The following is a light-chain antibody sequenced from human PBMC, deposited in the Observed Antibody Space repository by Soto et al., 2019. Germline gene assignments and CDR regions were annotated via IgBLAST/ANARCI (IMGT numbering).Light chain of an antibody. V-gene: IGKV3-20*01. CDR2: GAS. CDR1: QSVSSSY. J-gene: IGKJ4*01. Sequence: EIVLTQSPGTLSLSPGERATLSCRASQSVSSSYLAWYQQKPGQAPRLLIYGASSRATGIPDRFSGSGSGTVFTLTISILEPEDFAVYYCQQYDSSPLTFGGGTKVEIK. CDR3: QQYDSSPLT.